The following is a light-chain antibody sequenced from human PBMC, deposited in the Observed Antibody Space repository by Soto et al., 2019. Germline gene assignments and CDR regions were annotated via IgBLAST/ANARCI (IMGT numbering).Light chain of an antibody. Sequence: EIVLTQSPGTLSLSPGERATLSCRASQSVSSYYLAWYQQKPGQAPRLLIYGASSRATGIPDRFSGRGSGTDFTLTISRLEPEDSAGYYCQQYGSSLSITFGQGTRLEIK. CDR2: GAS. CDR3: QQYGSSLSIT. J-gene: IGKJ5*01. V-gene: IGKV3-20*01. CDR1: QSVSSYY.